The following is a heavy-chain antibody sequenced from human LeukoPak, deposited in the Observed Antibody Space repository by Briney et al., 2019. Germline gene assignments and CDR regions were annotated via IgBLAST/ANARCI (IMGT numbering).Heavy chain of an antibody. J-gene: IGHJ4*02. Sequence: GGSLRLSRAASGFTFSNYWMNWVRQAPGKGLEWVANIKEDGGGKYYVDSVKGRFTISRDNAKNSLYLQMNSLRAEDTALYYCARAPGGLIAAAGSRSPVDYWGQGTLVTVSS. CDR3: ARAPGGLIAAAGSRSPVDY. CDR2: IKEDGGGK. V-gene: IGHV3-7*01. D-gene: IGHD6-13*01. CDR1: GFTFSNYW.